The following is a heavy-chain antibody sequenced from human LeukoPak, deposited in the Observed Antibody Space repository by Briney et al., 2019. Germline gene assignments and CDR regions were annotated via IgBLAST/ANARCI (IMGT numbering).Heavy chain of an antibody. Sequence: TGGSLRLSRSPSGFTASVFIMRGVRPAAGKGLEWVSGITGSGGSTYSADSVKGRFTTSRAHSKNTPSLQMNGLRAQDTAVISSAKQRSMKGAFDIWGQGTMVTVSS. D-gene: IGHD3-16*01. CDR3: AKQRSMKGAFDI. CDR1: GFTASVFI. V-gene: IGHV3-23*01. CDR2: ITGSGGST. J-gene: IGHJ3*02.